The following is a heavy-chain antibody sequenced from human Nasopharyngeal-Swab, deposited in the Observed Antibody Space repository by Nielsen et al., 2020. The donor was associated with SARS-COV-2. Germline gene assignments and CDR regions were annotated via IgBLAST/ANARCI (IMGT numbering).Heavy chain of an antibody. CDR2: INTSGST. V-gene: IGHV4-34*01. CDR3: ARVLIGTPAYGSGTIDY. D-gene: IGHD3-10*01. Sequence: TGMERVGEINTSGSTNYNPSLKSRVTISVDTSKSQFSLKLSSVTAADTAVYYCARVLIGTPAYGSGTIDYWGQGTLVTVSS. J-gene: IGHJ4*02.